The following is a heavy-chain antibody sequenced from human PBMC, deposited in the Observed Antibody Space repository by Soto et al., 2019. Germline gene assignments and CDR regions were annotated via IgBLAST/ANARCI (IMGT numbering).Heavy chain of an antibody. CDR1: GYSFTSYW. D-gene: IGHD6-13*01. J-gene: IGHJ4*02. V-gene: IGHV5-51*01. CDR2: IDPGDSYT. Sequence: PGESLKISCKGSGYSFTSYWIGWVRQMPGKGLEWMGIIDPGDSYTSYSPSFQGHVTISADKSISTAYLQWSSLKASDTAMYYCARLQAAAGDNDLTFDYWGQGTLVTVSS. CDR3: ARLQAAAGDNDLTFDY.